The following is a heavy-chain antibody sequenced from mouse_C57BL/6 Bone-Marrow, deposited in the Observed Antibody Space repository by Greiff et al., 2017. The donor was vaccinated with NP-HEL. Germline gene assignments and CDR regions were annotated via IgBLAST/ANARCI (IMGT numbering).Heavy chain of an antibody. V-gene: IGHV1-80*01. CDR2: IYPGDGAT. CDR3: ASGHYYGSWYFDV. J-gene: IGHJ1*03. CDR1: GYAFSSYW. Sequence: VQLVESGAELVKPGASVKISCKASGYAFSSYWMNWVKQRPGKGLEWIGQIYPGDGATNYNGKFKGKATLTADTSSSTAYMQLSSLTSEDSAVYFCASGHYYGSWYFDVWGTGTTVTVSS. D-gene: IGHD1-1*01.